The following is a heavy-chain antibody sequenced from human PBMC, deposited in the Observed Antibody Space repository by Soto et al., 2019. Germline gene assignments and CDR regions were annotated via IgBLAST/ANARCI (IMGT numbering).Heavy chain of an antibody. V-gene: IGHV3-74*01. J-gene: IGHJ4*02. D-gene: IGHD6-25*01. Sequence: GGSLRLSCAASGLPFNTYWMHWVRQAPGEGLVWVSRINAVASGTTYADSVKGRFTVSRDNAKNSLYLQMDSLRADDTAVYYCARESFSGSPNLFDYWGQGTLV. CDR3: ARESFSGSPNLFDY. CDR1: GLPFNTYW. CDR2: INAVASGT.